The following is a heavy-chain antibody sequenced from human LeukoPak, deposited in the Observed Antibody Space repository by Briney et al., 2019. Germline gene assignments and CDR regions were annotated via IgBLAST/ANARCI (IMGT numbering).Heavy chain of an antibody. Sequence: GGSLRLSCAPSGFTFSSYAMSWVRQAPGKGLEWVSGISGSGGSTYYADSVKGRFTISRDNSKNTLYLQMNSLRAEDTAVYYCAKEPRSIAAAVGWFDPWGQGTLVTVSS. CDR3: AKEPRSIAAAVGWFDP. D-gene: IGHD6-13*01. CDR2: ISGSGGST. J-gene: IGHJ5*02. V-gene: IGHV3-23*01. CDR1: GFTFSSYA.